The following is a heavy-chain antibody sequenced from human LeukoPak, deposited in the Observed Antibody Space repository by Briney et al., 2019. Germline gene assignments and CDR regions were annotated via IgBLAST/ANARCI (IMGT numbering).Heavy chain of an antibody. J-gene: IGHJ3*02. Sequence: SETLSLTCTVSGGSISSSSYYWGWIRQPPGKGLEWIGSIYYSGSTYYNPSLKSRVTISVDTSKNQFSLKLSSVTAADTAVYYCARDLGRITMIVVGPRDAFDIWGQGTMVTVSS. D-gene: IGHD3-22*01. CDR2: IYYSGST. CDR3: ARDLGRITMIVVGPRDAFDI. V-gene: IGHV4-39*07. CDR1: GGSISSSSYY.